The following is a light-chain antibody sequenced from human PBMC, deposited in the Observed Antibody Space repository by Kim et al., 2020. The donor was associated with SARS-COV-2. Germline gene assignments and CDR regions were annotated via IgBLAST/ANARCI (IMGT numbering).Light chain of an antibody. J-gene: IGKJ4*01. V-gene: IGKV1-9*01. CDR1: QDISND. CDR2: AAS. Sequence: ASVGDRVTSTCRASQDISNDLAWYQKSPGKAPKVLIYAASTLQIGVPSRCSGSGSGTYFVLTISSLQPEDSATYYCQQANRYPLTFGGGTKVQIK. CDR3: QQANRYPLT.